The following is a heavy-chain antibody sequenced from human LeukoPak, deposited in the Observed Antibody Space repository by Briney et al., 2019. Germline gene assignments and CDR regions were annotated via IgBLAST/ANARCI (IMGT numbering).Heavy chain of an antibody. Sequence: GGSLRLSCAASGFTFSSYAMHWVRQAPGKGLEWVAVISYDGNNKYYADSVKGRFTISRDNSKNTLYLQMNSLRAEDTAVYYCARDPRIQLWFPLFDYWGQGTLVTVSS. CDR3: ARDPRIQLWFPLFDY. V-gene: IGHV3-30-3*01. CDR1: GFTFSSYA. D-gene: IGHD5-18*01. CDR2: ISYDGNNK. J-gene: IGHJ4*02.